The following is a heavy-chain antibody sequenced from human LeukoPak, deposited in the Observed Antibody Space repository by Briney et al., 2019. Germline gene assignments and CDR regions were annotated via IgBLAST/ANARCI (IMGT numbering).Heavy chain of an antibody. CDR3: ARATYRGINYLDY. V-gene: IGHV4-59*11. J-gene: IGHJ4*02. CDR2: ISYSGST. D-gene: IGHD3-10*01. CDR1: SGSISGHY. Sequence: PSETLSLTCTVSSGSISGHYWSWIRQPPGKGLEWIGYISYSGSTKYNPSLKSRVTISVDTSKNQFSLWLSPVTAADTAVYYCARATYRGINYLDYWGQGTLVTVSS.